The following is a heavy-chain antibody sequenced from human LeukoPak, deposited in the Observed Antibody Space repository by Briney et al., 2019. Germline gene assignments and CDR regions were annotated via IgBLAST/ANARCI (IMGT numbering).Heavy chain of an antibody. D-gene: IGHD2-2*01. J-gene: IGHJ4*02. V-gene: IGHV5-51*01. CDR2: IYPDDSDT. CDR3: ARQGYCSSTSCYANFDY. Sequence: GESLKISCKGSGYRFNAYWIVWVRQMPGKGLEWMGIIYPDDSDTRYSPSFQGQVTISADKSISTAYLRWSSLKASDTAMYYCARQGYCSSTSCYANFDYWGQGTLVTVSS. CDR1: GYRFNAYW.